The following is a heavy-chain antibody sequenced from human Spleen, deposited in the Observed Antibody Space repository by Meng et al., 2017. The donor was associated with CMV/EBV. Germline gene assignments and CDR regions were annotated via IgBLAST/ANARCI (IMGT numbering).Heavy chain of an antibody. CDR2: ITWNSGGK. J-gene: IGHJ6*02. CDR1: GFTFDDYA. Sequence: GGSLRRSCAAYGFTFDDYAMHWVRQAPGKGLEWVSGITWNSGGKEYADSVKGRFSISRDNAKNSLYLQMNSLRPEDTALYYCAKTEGSSSWSPYYYGMDVWGQGTTVTVSS. V-gene: IGHV3-9*01. CDR3: AKTEGSSSWSPYYYGMDV. D-gene: IGHD6-13*01.